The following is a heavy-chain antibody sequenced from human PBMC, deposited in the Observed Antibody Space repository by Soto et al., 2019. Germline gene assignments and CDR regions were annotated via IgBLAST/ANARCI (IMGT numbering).Heavy chain of an antibody. CDR2: IIPFLSAT. CDR3: ARGEDDYGDFGSMDV. CDR1: GGHFDRFA. J-gene: IGHJ6*02. V-gene: IGHV1-69*01. D-gene: IGHD4-17*01. Sequence: QVQRVQSGAEVKKPGSSVKVSCRASGGHFDRFALSWLRQAHGQGLKWMGGIIPFLSATTYAHKFQGRVTITADESANTLYLELRSLTSDDTAVYYCARGEDDYGDFGSMDVWGHGTSVTVSS.